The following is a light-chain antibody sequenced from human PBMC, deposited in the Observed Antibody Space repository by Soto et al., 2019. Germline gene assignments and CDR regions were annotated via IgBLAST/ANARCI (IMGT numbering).Light chain of an antibody. V-gene: IGKV3-20*01. Sequence: ENVLTQSPGTLSLSPGERATLSCRGSQTVSSTYLAWYQQKPGQAPRLLIYGASSRATGIPDRFSGTVSGTDFTLTISRLEPEDFAVYYCQQYGSSPITFGQGTRLEIK. CDR1: QTVSSTY. CDR2: GAS. J-gene: IGKJ5*01. CDR3: QQYGSSPIT.